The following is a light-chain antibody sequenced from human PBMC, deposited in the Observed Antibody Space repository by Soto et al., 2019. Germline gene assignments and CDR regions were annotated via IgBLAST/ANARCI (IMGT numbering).Light chain of an antibody. CDR2: SAS. V-gene: IGKV3-15*01. CDR3: RQYSLWPPT. CDR1: QNINNN. J-gene: IGKJ1*01. Sequence: EIVMTQSPATLSVSPGEGATLSCRASQNINNNLAWYRQKPGQAPSLLIYSASTRATGVPGRFSGSGSGTDFTLTISSLQSEDFVRYYCRQYSLWPPTFGQGTKVE.